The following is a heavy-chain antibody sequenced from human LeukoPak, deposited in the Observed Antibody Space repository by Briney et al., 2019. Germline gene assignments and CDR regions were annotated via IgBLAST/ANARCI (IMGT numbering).Heavy chain of an antibody. Sequence: GGSLRLSCAASGFTFSDYGMHWVRQAPGKGLEWGAVMSYDGRNKYYADSVKGRFTISRDNSKNTLYLQMNSLRPEDTAVYYCAKSGCGNPTCYVNFWGQGTLVTVSS. D-gene: IGHD2-2*01. CDR3: AKSGCGNPTCYVNF. CDR2: MSYDGRNK. CDR1: GFTFSDYG. V-gene: IGHV3-30*18. J-gene: IGHJ4*02.